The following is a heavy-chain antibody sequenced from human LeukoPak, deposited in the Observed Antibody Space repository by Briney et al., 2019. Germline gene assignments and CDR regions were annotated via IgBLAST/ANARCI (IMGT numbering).Heavy chain of an antibody. V-gene: IGHV4-34*01. D-gene: IGHD2-2*01. J-gene: IGHJ4*02. CDR3: ARGTVVPAAIVDY. CDR1: GGSFSGYY. CDR2: INHSGST. Sequence: PGTLSLTCAVYGGSFSGYYWSWIRQPPGKGLEWIGEINHSGSTNYNPSLKSRVTISVDTSKNQFSLKLSSVTAADTAVYYCARGTVVPAAIVDYWGQGTLVTVSS.